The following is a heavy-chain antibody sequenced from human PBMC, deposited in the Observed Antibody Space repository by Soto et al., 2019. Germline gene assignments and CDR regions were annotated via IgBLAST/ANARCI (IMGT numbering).Heavy chain of an antibody. CDR1: GGSISSYY. D-gene: IGHD6-6*01. V-gene: IGHV4-59*01. CDR2: IYYSGST. CDR3: ARQNPYSSSSYYFDY. J-gene: IGHJ4*02. Sequence: SETLSLTCTVSGGSISSYYWSWIRQPPGKGLEWIGYIYYSGSTNYNPSLKSRVTISVDTSKNQFSLKLSSVTAADTAVYYRARQNPYSSSSYYFDYWGQGTLVTVSS.